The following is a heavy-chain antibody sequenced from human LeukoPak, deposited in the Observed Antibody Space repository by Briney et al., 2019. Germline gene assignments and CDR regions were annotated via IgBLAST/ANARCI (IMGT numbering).Heavy chain of an antibody. J-gene: IGHJ4*02. Sequence: GGSLRLSCAASGFTFSDYYMSWIRQAPGKGLEWVSYIGGSGSTIYYADSVKGRFTISRDNAKNSLYLQMNSLRAEDTAVYYCARDRYVGATTAGVSDSWGQGTLVTVSS. D-gene: IGHD1-26*01. V-gene: IGHV3-11*01. CDR3: ARDRYVGATTAGVSDS. CDR1: GFTFSDYY. CDR2: IGGSGSTI.